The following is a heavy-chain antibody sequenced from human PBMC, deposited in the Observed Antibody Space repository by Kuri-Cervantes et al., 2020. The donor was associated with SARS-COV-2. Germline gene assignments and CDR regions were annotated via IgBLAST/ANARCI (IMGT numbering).Heavy chain of an antibody. CDR1: GGSISSSSYY. Sequence: GSLRPSCTVSGGSISSSSYYWGWIRQPPGKGLEWIGSIYYSGSTYYNPSLKSRVTISVDTSKNQFSLKLSSVTAADTAVYYCARLTMIVANYYFDYWGQGTRVTVSS. CDR3: ARLTMIVANYYFDY. CDR2: IYYSGST. D-gene: IGHD3-22*01. V-gene: IGHV4-39*01. J-gene: IGHJ4*02.